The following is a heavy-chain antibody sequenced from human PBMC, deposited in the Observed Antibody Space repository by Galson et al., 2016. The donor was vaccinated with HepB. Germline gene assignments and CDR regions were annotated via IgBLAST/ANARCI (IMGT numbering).Heavy chain of an antibody. Sequence: SETLSLTCTVSGGSVIRGSYYWSWIRQPPGKGLEWIGYIYYSGITDYNPSLKSRVTISLDTSKNQFSLKVSSVTAADTAVYYCARELSGYCSGTSCYMGGDHWGQGTLVTVSS. CDR3: ARELSGYCSGTSCYMGGDH. CDR1: GGSVIRGSYY. D-gene: IGHD2-2*01. J-gene: IGHJ4*02. CDR2: IYYSGIT. V-gene: IGHV4-61*01.